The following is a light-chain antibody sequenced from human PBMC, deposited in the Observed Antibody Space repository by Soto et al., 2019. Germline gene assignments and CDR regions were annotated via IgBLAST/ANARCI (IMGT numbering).Light chain of an antibody. Sequence: DIQMTQSPSSLSASVGDRVTITCRASQSISSYLNWYQQKPGKAPKLLIYAASSLQSGVPSRFSGSGSGTDFTLTISRLEPEDFAVYYCQQYLTSPKTFGQGTKVDIK. CDR1: QSISSY. J-gene: IGKJ1*01. CDR3: QQYLTSPKT. V-gene: IGKV1-39*01. CDR2: AAS.